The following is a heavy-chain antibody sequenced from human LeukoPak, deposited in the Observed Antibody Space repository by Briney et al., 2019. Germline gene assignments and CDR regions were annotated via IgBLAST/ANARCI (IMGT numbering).Heavy chain of an antibody. CDR3: ARGISGAPGGDYYYYYMDV. J-gene: IGHJ6*03. Sequence: PGGSLRLSCAASGFTFSSYGMSWVRQAPGKGLEWVSAISGSGGSTYYADSVKGRFTISRDNSKNTLYLQMNSLRAEDTAVYYCARGISGAPGGDYYYYYMDVWGKGTTVTISS. CDR1: GFTFSSYG. V-gene: IGHV3-23*01. CDR2: ISGSGGST. D-gene: IGHD5-12*01.